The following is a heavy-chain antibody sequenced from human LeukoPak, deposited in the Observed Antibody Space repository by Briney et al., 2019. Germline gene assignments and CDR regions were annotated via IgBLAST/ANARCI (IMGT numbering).Heavy chain of an antibody. J-gene: IGHJ4*02. CDR2: IYYSGST. CDR1: GDSISGYY. CDR3: ARAYASGKRLDY. Sequence: PSETLSHTRTVSGDSISGYYCSWIRQPPGKGLEWIGYIYYSGSTNYNPSLKSRVTISVDTSKNQFSLKLSSVTAADTAVYYCARAYASGKRLDYWGQGILPTVSS. D-gene: IGHD3-3*01. V-gene: IGHV4-59*01.